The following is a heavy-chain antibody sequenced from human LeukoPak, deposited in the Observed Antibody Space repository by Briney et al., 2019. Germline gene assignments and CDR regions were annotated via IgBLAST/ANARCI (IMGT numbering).Heavy chain of an antibody. D-gene: IGHD6-13*01. Sequence: SETLSLTCTVSGGSISSYYWSWIRQPPGKGLEWIGYIYYSGSTNYNPSLKSRVTISVDTSKNQFSLKPSSVTATDTAVYYCARTYSSSWRGWFDPWGQGTLVTVSS. CDR1: GGSISSYY. CDR2: IYYSGST. V-gene: IGHV4-59*08. CDR3: ARTYSSSWRGWFDP. J-gene: IGHJ5*02.